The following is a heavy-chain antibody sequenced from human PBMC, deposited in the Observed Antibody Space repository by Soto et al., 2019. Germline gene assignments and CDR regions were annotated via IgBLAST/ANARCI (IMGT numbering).Heavy chain of an antibody. D-gene: IGHD3-3*01. CDR3: AREGPLRFLEWTHYGMDV. J-gene: IGHJ6*02. CDR1: GYTFTSYA. Sequence: ASVKVSCKASGYTFTSYAMHWVRQAPGQRLEWMGWINAGNGNTKYSQKFQGRVTITRDTSASTAYMELSSLRSEDTAVYYCAREGPLRFLEWTHYGMDVWGQGTTVTVS. CDR2: INAGNGNT. V-gene: IGHV1-3*01.